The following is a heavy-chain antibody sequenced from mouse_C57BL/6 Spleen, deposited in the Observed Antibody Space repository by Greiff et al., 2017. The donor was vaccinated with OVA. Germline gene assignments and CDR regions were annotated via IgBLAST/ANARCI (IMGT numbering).Heavy chain of an antibody. D-gene: IGHD3-2*02. J-gene: IGHJ3*01. CDR3: ARVDSSGPFAY. CDR1: GYTFTDYN. Sequence: DVQLQESGPELVKPGASVKIPCKASGYTFTDYNMDWVKQSHGKSLEWIGDINPNNGGTIYNQKFKGKATLTVDKSSSTAYMELRSLTSEDTAVYYCARVDSSGPFAYWGQGTLVTVSA. CDR2: INPNNGGT. V-gene: IGHV1-18*01.